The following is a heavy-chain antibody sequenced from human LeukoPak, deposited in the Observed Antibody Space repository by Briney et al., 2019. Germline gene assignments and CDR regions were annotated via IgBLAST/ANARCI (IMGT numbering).Heavy chain of an antibody. CDR3: ARGGGNYDFWSGNNWFDP. J-gene: IGHJ5*02. CDR2: ISSSGNTI. Sequence: SGGSLRLSCAASGFTFSSYEMNWVRQAPGKGLEWVSYISSSGNTIYYADSVKGRFTIYRDNAKNSLYLQMNSLRAEDTAVYYCARGGGNYDFWSGNNWFDPWGQGTLVTVSS. CDR1: GFTFSSYE. V-gene: IGHV3-48*03. D-gene: IGHD3-3*01.